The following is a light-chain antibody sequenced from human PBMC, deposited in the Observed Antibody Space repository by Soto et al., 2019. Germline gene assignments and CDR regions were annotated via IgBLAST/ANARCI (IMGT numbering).Light chain of an antibody. Sequence: EIVMTQSPSTLSVSLGDRVTLSCRASQSVSINLAWYQQKPGQAPMLLIYGASTRATGIPARFSGSGSGTEFTLTISSLQSEDFAVYYCQQYNNWPPLTFGGGTRLEIK. CDR1: QSVSIN. CDR3: QQYNNWPPLT. V-gene: IGKV3-15*01. CDR2: GAS. J-gene: IGKJ5*01.